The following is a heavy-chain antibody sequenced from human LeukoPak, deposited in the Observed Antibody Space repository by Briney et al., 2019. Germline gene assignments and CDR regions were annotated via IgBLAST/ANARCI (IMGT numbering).Heavy chain of an antibody. Sequence: SVKVSCKASGGTFSSYAISWVRQAPGQGLEWMGGIIPIFGTANYAQKFQGRVTITADEPTSTAYMELGSLRSEDTAVYYCARALAVAGPFDPWGQGTLVTVSS. V-gene: IGHV1-69*13. CDR1: GGTFSSYA. CDR3: ARALAVAGPFDP. J-gene: IGHJ5*02. D-gene: IGHD6-19*01. CDR2: IIPIFGTA.